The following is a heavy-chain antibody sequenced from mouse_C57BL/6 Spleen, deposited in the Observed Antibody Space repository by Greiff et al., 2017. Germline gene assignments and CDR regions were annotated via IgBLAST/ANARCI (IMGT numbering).Heavy chain of an antibody. J-gene: IGHJ3*01. Sequence: VQLQESGPELVKPGASVKISCKASGYAFSSSWMHWVKQRPGQGLEWIGLIYPGDGDTNYNGKFKGKATLTADKSSSTAYMQLSSLTSEDSAVYFCANYDHAEEFAYWGQGTLVTVAA. D-gene: IGHD2-4*01. CDR2: IYPGDGDT. V-gene: IGHV1-82*01. CDR3: ANYDHAEEFAY. CDR1: GYAFSSSW.